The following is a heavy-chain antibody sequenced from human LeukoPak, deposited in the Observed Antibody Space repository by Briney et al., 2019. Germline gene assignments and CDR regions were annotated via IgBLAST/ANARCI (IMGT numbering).Heavy chain of an antibody. CDR1: GGSFSGYY. V-gene: IGHV4-34*01. D-gene: IGHD5-24*01. Sequence: PSETLSLTCAVYGGSFSGYYWSWIRQPPGKGLEWIGEINHSGSTNYNPSLKSRVTISVDTSKNQFPLKLSSVTAADTAVYYCARVRRWLQLWNRQHYYYMDVWGKGTTVTVSS. CDR2: INHSGST. J-gene: IGHJ6*03. CDR3: ARVRRWLQLWNRQHYYYMDV.